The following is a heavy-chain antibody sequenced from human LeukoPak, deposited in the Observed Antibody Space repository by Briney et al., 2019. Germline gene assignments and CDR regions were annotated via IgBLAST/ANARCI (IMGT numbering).Heavy chain of an antibody. CDR1: GGSISSSSYY. Sequence: KPSETLSLTCTVSGGSISSSSYYWGWLRHPPGKGLEWIGSIYYSGSTFYNPSLKSRVTISVDTSKNQFSLKLSSVTAADTAVYHCVNHVEMATRVSDYWGQGTLVTVSS. V-gene: IGHV4-39*01. CDR2: IYYSGST. CDR3: VNHVEMATRVSDY. D-gene: IGHD5-24*01. J-gene: IGHJ4*02.